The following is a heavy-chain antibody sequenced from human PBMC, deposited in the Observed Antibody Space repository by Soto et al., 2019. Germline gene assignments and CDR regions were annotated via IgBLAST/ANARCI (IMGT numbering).Heavy chain of an antibody. CDR2: IYYSGST. CDR1: GGSISSSSYY. CDR3: ARMATGDIVVVPAAMLPYYYMDV. D-gene: IGHD2-2*01. J-gene: IGHJ6*03. Sequence: SETLSLTCTVSGGSISSSSYYWGWIRQPPGKGLEWIGSIYYSGSTYYNPSLKSRVTISVDTSKNQFSLKLSSVTAADTAVYYCARMATGDIVVVPAAMLPYYYMDVWGKGTTVTVSS. V-gene: IGHV4-39*01.